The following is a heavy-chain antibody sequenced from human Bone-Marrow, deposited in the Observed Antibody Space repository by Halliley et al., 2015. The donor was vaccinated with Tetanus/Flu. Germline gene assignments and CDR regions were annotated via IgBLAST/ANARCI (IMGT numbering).Heavy chain of an antibody. Sequence: SLRLSCAAAGFTFSTFGIHWVRQAPGKGLEWVAIISYDGSRKYYADSVKGRYTVARDNSKNTLYLQMNSLRADDTAIYYCVRGAYGLVGATPYFYGMDVWGQGTTVTVSS. V-gene: IGHV3-30*03. CDR3: VRGAYGLVGATPYFYGMDV. J-gene: IGHJ6*02. CDR2: ISYDGSRK. D-gene: IGHD1-26*01. CDR1: GFTFSTFG.